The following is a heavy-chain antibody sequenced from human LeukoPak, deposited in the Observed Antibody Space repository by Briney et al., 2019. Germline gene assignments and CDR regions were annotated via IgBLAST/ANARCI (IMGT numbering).Heavy chain of an antibody. CDR2: TSHSGST. D-gene: IGHD2-2*01. CDR3: ARKDCSTTSCSYGLDI. CDR1: GGSFSGYY. Sequence: PSETLSLTCAVYGGSFSGYYWSWIRQPPGKGLEWIGETSHSGSTNYNPSLESRVTISVDTSKKQFSLKLSSVTAADTAVYFCARKDCSTTSCSYGLDIWAQGTMVTVSS. V-gene: IGHV4-34*01. J-gene: IGHJ3*02.